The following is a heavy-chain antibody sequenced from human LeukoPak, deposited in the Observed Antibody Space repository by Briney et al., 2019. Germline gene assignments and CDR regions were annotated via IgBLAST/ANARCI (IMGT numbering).Heavy chain of an antibody. Sequence: GGSLRLSCAASGFIFSSYAMNWVRQAPGKGLEWVSGISNSGGSTYYADSVKGRFTISRDNAKNSLFLQVNSLRAEDTAVYYCATQAHDYWGQGTLVTVSS. V-gene: IGHV3-23*01. J-gene: IGHJ4*02. CDR3: ATQAHDY. CDR2: ISNSGGST. CDR1: GFIFSSYA. D-gene: IGHD6-6*01.